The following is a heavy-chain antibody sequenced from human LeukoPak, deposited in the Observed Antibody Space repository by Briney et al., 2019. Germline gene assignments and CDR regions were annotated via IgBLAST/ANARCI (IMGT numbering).Heavy chain of an antibody. J-gene: IGHJ3*02. V-gene: IGHV3-21*01. CDR1: GFTFSSYS. CDR3: ARDRHDYAWGSYRFDAFDI. D-gene: IGHD3-16*02. Sequence: GGSLRLSCAASGFTFSSYSMNWVRQAPGKGLEWVSSISSSSSYIYYADSVKGRFTISRDNAKNSLYLQMNSLRAEDTAVYYCARDRHDYAWGSYRFDAFDIWGQGTMVTVSS. CDR2: ISSSSSYI.